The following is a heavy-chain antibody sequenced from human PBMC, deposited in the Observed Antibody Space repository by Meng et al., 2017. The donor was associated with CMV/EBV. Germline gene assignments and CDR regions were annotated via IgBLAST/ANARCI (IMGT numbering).Heavy chain of an antibody. CDR1: GLTVSSHY. D-gene: IGHD6-25*01. J-gene: IGHJ6*02. Sequence: LSLTCADSGLTVSSHYMSWVRQAPGKGLEWVSVIYSGGSTYYADSVKGRFTISRDNSKNTLYLQMNSLRAEDTAVYYCATSGGYYYYGMDVWGQGTTVTVSS. V-gene: IGHV3-53*01. CDR3: ATSGGYYYYGMDV. CDR2: IYSGGST.